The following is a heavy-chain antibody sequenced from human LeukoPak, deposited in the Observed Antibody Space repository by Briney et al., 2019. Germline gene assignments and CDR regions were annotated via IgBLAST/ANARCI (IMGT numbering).Heavy chain of an antibody. D-gene: IGHD3-22*01. CDR3: ARAYYYDSSGYGTFDP. J-gene: IGHJ5*02. CDR1: GYTFTSYG. V-gene: IGHV1-18*01. CDR2: ISAYNGNT. Sequence: EASVKVSCKASGYTFTSYGISWVRQAPGQGLEWMGWISAYNGNTNYAQKLQCRVTMTTDTSTSTAYMELRSLRSDDTAVYYCARAYYYDSSGYGTFDPWGQGTLVTVSS.